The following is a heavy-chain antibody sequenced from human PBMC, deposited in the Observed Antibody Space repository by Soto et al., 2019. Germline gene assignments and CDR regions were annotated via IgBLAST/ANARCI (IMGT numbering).Heavy chain of an antibody. V-gene: IGHV3-30*18. CDR2: ISYDGSNK. CDR1: GFTFSSYG. J-gene: IGHJ6*03. Sequence: QVQLVESGGGVVQPGRSLRLSCAASGFTFSSYGMHWVRQAPGKGLEWVAVISYDGSNKYYADSVKGRFTISRDNSKNTLYLQMHSLRAEDTAVYYCAKASAPYYYYYYMDVWGKGTTVTVSS. CDR3: AKASAPYYYYYYMDV.